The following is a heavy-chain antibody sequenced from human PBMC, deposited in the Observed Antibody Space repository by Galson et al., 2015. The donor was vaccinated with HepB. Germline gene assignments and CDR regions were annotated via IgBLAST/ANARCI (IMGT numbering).Heavy chain of an antibody. Sequence: SVKVSCKASGGTFSSYTISWVRQAPGQGLEWMGRIIPILGIANYAQKFQGRVTITADKSTSTAYMELRSLRSDDTAVYYCARGTGRCGSYFRYWGQGTLVTVSS. V-gene: IGHV1-69*02. D-gene: IGHD1-26*01. CDR3: ARGTGRCGSYFRY. CDR1: GGTFSSYT. J-gene: IGHJ4*02. CDR2: IIPILGIA.